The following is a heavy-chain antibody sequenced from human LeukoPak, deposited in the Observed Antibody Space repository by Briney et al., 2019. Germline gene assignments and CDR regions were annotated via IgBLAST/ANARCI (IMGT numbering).Heavy chain of an antibody. D-gene: IGHD6-6*01. CDR1: GGSISSSSYY. J-gene: IGHJ4*02. CDR3: ARARSSFDY. Sequence: SSETVSLTCTVSGGSISSSSYYWGWIRQPPGKGLEWIGSIYYSGSTYYNPSLKSRVTISVDTSKNQFSLKLSSVTAADTAVYYCARARSSFDYWGQGTLVTVSS. V-gene: IGHV4-39*01. CDR2: IYYSGST.